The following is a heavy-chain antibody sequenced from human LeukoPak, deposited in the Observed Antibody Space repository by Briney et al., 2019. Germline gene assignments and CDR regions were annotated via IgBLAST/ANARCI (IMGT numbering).Heavy chain of an antibody. J-gene: IGHJ4*02. Sequence: PGGSLRLSCVASGFTFSIFGIHWVRQAPGKGLEWVAAISPDGNREYYTESVKGRFTVSRDNSNNMIYLQINSLRGEDSAVYYCAKINNVDDFWGQGTLVTVSS. D-gene: IGHD1/OR15-1a*01. CDR3: AKINNVDDF. CDR1: GFTFSIFG. CDR2: ISPDGNRE. V-gene: IGHV3-30*18.